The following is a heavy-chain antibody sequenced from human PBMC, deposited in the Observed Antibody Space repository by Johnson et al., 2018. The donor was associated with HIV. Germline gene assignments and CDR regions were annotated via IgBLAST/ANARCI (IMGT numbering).Heavy chain of an antibody. Sequence: QVQLVESGGGVVQSGRSLRLSCAASGFTFSSYGMHWVRQAPAKGLEWVAVISYDGSDKDYADSVKGRFTISRDSSKNTLYLQMNSLRIEDTAGYYCARGSRYTYDNDDVYLLQAFDVWGQGKVVTVSS. V-gene: IGHV3-30*04. J-gene: IGHJ3*01. CDR2: ISYDGSDK. CDR1: GFTFSSYG. D-gene: IGHD3-16*01. CDR3: ARGSRYTYDNDDVYLLQAFDV.